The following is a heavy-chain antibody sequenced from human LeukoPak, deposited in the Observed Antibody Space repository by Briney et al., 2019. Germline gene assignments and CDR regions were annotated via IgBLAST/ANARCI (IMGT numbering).Heavy chain of an antibody. CDR3: ARKGADYYDSSGYLGDWFDP. Sequence: SVKVSCKASGGTFSSYTISWVRQAPGQGLEWMGGIIPIFGTANYAQKFQGRVTITADESTSTAYMELSSLRSEDTAVYHCARKGADYYDSSGYLGDWFDPWGQGTLVTVSS. CDR1: GGTFSSYT. J-gene: IGHJ5*02. CDR2: IIPIFGTA. D-gene: IGHD3-22*01. V-gene: IGHV1-69*13.